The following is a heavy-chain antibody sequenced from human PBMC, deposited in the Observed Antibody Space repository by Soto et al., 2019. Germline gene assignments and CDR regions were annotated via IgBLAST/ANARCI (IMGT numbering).Heavy chain of an antibody. D-gene: IGHD6-19*01. V-gene: IGHV4-4*02. CDR1: GASMTSSHW. CDR3: ARRTTGSGWYPMFDT. Sequence: SETLSLTCAVSGASMTSSHWWSWVRQPPGKGLEWIGEIYHTGSANYKPSLESRVTISVDKSKNRFSLILTSVTAADTATYYCARRTTGSGWYPMFDTWGQGALVTVSS. CDR2: IYHTGSA. J-gene: IGHJ5*02.